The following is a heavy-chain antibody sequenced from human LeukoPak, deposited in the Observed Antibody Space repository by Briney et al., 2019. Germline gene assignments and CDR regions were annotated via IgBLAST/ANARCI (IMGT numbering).Heavy chain of an antibody. Sequence: GASVKVSFKASVSTFTGYNMHWVGQAPGQGLERVGCINPNSGGTNYAQTFQGRVTITRDTSINTAYMQLSRMRSDDTAVYYCARVVAYCGGDCYSAGFYGWGQGTLVTV. CDR2: INPNSGGT. CDR3: ARVVAYCGGDCYSAGFYG. V-gene: IGHV1-2*02. CDR1: VSTFTGYN. D-gene: IGHD2-21*01. J-gene: IGHJ4*02.